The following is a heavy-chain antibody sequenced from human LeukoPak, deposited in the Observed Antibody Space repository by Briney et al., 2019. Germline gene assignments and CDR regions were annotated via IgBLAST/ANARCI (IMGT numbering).Heavy chain of an antibody. CDR2: INHSGST. Sequence: PSETLSPTCAVYGGSFSGYYWSWIRQPPGKGLEWIGEINHSGSTNYNPSLKSRVTISVDTSKNQFSLKLSSVTAADTAVYYCARVKYYGSGKYNWFDPWGQGTLVTVSS. CDR3: ARVKYYGSGKYNWFDP. J-gene: IGHJ5*02. D-gene: IGHD3-10*01. V-gene: IGHV4-34*01. CDR1: GGSFSGYY.